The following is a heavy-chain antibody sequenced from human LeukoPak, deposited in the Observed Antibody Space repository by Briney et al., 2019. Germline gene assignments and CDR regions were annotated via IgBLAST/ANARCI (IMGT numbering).Heavy chain of an antibody. V-gene: IGHV4-38-2*02. D-gene: IGHD3-10*01. CDR3: ARDSLGEPPYDY. J-gene: IGHJ4*02. CDR1: GYSISRGYY. CDR2: IYHSGST. Sequence: SEPLSLPCTVSGYSISRGYYWGWIRQPPGKGLEWIGRIYHSGSTYYNPSLKSRVTISVDTSKNQFSLKLSSVTAADTAVYYCARDSLGEPPYDYWGQGTLVTVSS.